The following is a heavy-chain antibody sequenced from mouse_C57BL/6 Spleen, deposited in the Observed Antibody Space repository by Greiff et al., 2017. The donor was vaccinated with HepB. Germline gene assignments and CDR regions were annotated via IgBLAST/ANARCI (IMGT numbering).Heavy chain of an antibody. Sequence: QVQLQQPGTELVKPGASVKLSCKASGYTFTSYWMHWVKQRPGQGLEWIGNINPSNGGTNYNEKFKSKATLTVDKSSSTAYMQLSILTSEDSAVYYCARKQAYYKDAMDYWGQGTSVTVSS. J-gene: IGHJ4*01. D-gene: IGHD2-12*01. CDR2: INPSNGGT. CDR1: GYTFTSYW. V-gene: IGHV1-53*01. CDR3: ARKQAYYKDAMDY.